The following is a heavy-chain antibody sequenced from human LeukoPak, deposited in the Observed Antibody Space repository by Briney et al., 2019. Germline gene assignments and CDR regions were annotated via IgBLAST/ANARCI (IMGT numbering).Heavy chain of an antibody. CDR3: AKGDRYWRFFDY. CDR2: ISGSGGST. Sequence: GGFLRLSCAASGFTFSSYSMNRVRQAPGKGLEWVSAISGSGGSTYYADSVKGRFTISRDNSKNTLYLQMNSLRAEDTAVYYCAKGDRYWRFFDYWGQGTLVTVSS. D-gene: IGHD3-16*02. V-gene: IGHV3-23*01. J-gene: IGHJ4*02. CDR1: GFTFSSYS.